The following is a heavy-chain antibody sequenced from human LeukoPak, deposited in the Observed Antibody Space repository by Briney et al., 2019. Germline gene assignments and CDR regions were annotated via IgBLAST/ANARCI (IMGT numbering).Heavy chain of an antibody. V-gene: IGHV3-30*03. CDR3: ATRTVTTHPFDY. CDR1: GFTFSTYA. Sequence: PGGSLRLSCAASGFTFSTYAMHWVRQAPGKGLEWVAVISYDGSNKYYADSVKGRFTISRDNSKNTLYLQMNSLRTEDTAMYYCATRTVTTHPFDYWGQGTLVTVSS. D-gene: IGHD4-17*01. CDR2: ISYDGSNK. J-gene: IGHJ4*02.